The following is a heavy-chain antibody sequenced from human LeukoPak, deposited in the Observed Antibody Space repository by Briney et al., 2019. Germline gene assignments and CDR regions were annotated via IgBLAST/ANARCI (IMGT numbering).Heavy chain of an antibody. Sequence: SETLSLTCAVYGGSFSGYYWSWIRQPPGKGLEWIGEINHSGSTNYNPSLKSRVTISVDTSKNKFSLKLSSVTAADTAVYYCARPRGSGSYALHYWGQGTLVTVSS. CDR3: ARPRGSGSYALHY. CDR2: INHSGST. V-gene: IGHV4-34*01. J-gene: IGHJ4*02. CDR1: GGSFSGYY. D-gene: IGHD3-10*01.